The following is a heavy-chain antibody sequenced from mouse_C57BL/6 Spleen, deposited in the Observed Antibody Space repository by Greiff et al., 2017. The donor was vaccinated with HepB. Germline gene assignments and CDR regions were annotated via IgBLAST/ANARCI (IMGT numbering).Heavy chain of an antibody. CDR2: INPSTGGT. V-gene: IGHV1-42*01. J-gene: IGHJ4*01. CDR1: GYSFTGYY. CDR3: ARGIYYDNYDDAMDY. D-gene: IGHD2-1*01. Sequence: EVQLQQSGPALVKPGASVKISCKASGYSFTGYYMNWVKQSPEKSLEWIGEINPSTGGTTYNQKFKAKATLTVDKSSSTAYMQLKSLTSEDSAVYYCARGIYYDNYDDAMDYWGQGTSVTVSS.